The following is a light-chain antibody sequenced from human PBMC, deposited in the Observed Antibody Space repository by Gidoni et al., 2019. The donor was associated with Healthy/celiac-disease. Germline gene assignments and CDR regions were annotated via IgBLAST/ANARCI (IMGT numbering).Light chain of an antibody. Sequence: EIVFTQPPGTLSLSPGERATLSCRASQSVSSSYLAWYQQKPGQAPRLLIYGASSRATGLPDRFSGSGSGTDFTLTISRQEPEDFAVYYCQQYGSSPRTFGQGTKVEIK. V-gene: IGKV3-20*01. J-gene: IGKJ1*01. CDR3: QQYGSSPRT. CDR1: QSVSSSY. CDR2: GAS.